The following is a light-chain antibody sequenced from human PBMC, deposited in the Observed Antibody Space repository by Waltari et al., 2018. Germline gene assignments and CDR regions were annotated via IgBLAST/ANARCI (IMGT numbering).Light chain of an antibody. J-gene: IGKJ1*01. CDR3: QNHERLPAT. Sequence: VLTPSPGTLSLSPGERATLSCRASQSVRTYLAWYQQKPGQAPRLLIYGASTRATGIPDRFSGSGSGTDFSLTISRLEPEDAAVYYCQNHERLPATFGQGTKVEIK. CDR1: QSVRTY. CDR2: GAS. V-gene: IGKV3-20*01.